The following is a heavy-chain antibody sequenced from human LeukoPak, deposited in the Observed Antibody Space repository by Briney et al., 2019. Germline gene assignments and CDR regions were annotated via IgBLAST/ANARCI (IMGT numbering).Heavy chain of an antibody. Sequence: ASVKVSCKASGYTFTGYYLHWVRQAPGQGLEWMGWISPKSGDTSHAQRFQGRVTMTTDTSTNTAYMDLRSLTSDDTAVYYCARDGSRTWYIYWDQGTLVTVSP. V-gene: IGHV1-2*02. D-gene: IGHD2-2*01. CDR3: ARDGSRTWYIY. CDR2: ISPKSGDT. J-gene: IGHJ4*02. CDR1: GYTFTGYY.